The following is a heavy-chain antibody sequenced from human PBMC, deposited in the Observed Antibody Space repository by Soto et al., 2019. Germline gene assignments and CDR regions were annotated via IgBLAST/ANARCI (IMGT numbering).Heavy chain of an antibody. CDR2: IVVGSGNT. D-gene: IGHD3-3*01. CDR1: GFTFTSSA. J-gene: IGHJ4*01. CDR3: AAVGYEFWSGYYPFDY. Sequence: GASVKVSCKASGFTFTSSAVQWVRQARGQRLEWIGWIVVGSGNTNYAQKFQERVTITRDMSTSTAYMELSSLRSEDTAVYYCAAVGYEFWSGYYPFDYWGHGTLVTVAS. V-gene: IGHV1-58*01.